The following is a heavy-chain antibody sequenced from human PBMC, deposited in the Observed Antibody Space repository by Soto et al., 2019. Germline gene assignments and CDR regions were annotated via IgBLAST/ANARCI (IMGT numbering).Heavy chain of an antibody. Sequence: ASVKVSCKASGYTFTGYYMHWVLQAPGQGLEWMGWINPNSGGTNYAQKFQGRVTMTRDTSISTAYMELSRLRSDDTAVYYCATFEYSSSSFDYWGQGTLVTVSS. V-gene: IGHV1-2*02. D-gene: IGHD6-6*01. J-gene: IGHJ4*02. CDR3: ATFEYSSSSFDY. CDR1: GYTFTGYY. CDR2: INPNSGGT.